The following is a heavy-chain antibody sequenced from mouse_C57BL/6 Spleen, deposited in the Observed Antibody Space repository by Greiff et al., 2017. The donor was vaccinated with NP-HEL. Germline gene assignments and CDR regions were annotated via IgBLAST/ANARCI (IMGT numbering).Heavy chain of an antibody. J-gene: IGHJ4*01. Sequence: EVMLVESGEGLVKPGGSLKLSCAASGFTFSSYAMSWVRQTPEKRLEWVAYISSGGDYIYYADTVKGRSTISRDNARNTLYLQLGSLKSEDTAMYYCTRDRLYYDYYYYYAMDYWGQGPSVTVSS. CDR1: GFTFSSYA. V-gene: IGHV5-9-1*02. CDR2: ISSGGDYI. D-gene: IGHD2-4*01. CDR3: TRDRLYYDYYYYYAMDY.